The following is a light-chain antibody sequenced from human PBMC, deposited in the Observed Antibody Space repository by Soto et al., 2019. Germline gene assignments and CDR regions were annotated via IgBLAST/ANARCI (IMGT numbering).Light chain of an antibody. CDR1: QSLTGR. Sequence: DIQMTQSPSTLSASIGDTVTLTCRASQSLTGRLAWYQQKPGRPPKLLIYDVSILESGVPSRFSGSESGADFTLTISSLRPDDFATFYCQQYNSHDDIAFGRGTKVEIK. V-gene: IGKV1-5*01. CDR3: QQYNSHDDIA. CDR2: DVS. J-gene: IGKJ4*01.